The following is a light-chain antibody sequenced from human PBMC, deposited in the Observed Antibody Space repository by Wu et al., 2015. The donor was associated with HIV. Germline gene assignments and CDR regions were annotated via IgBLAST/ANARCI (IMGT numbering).Light chain of an antibody. J-gene: IGKJ1*01. CDR3: QQFNDWPTWT. CDR1: QSVNSN. V-gene: IGKV3-15*01. Sequence: EIVLTQSPVTLSVSPGDRATLSCRTSQSVNSNLAWYQQRPGQAPRLLIYDASTRATGIPARFSGSGSGTEFTLTISSMQSEDVAVYYCQQFNDWPTWTFGQG. CDR2: DAS.